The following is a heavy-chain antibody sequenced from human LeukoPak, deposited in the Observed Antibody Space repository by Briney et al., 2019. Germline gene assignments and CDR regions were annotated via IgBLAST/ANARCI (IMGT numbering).Heavy chain of an antibody. CDR3: AKDAYDFWSGYSTPYYYYMDV. CDR2: IRYDGSNK. CDR1: GFTFSSYG. D-gene: IGHD3-3*01. J-gene: IGHJ6*03. Sequence: PGGSLRLSCAASGFTFSSYGMHWVRQAPGKGLEWVAFIRYDGSNKYYADSVKGRFTISRDNSKNTLYLQMNSLRAEDTAVYYCAKDAYDFWSGYSTPYYYYMDVWGKGTTVTVSS. V-gene: IGHV3-30*02.